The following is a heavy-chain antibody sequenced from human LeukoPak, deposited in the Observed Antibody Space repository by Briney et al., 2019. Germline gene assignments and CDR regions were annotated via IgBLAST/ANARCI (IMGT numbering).Heavy chain of an antibody. CDR2: INHSGST. V-gene: IGHV4-34*01. Sequence: SETLSLTCAVYGGSFTGYYWSWIRQPPGKGLEWIGEINHSGSTNYNPSLKSRVTISADTSKNQFSLKLSSVTAADTAVYYCARASSSSSWYAKPYYYYGMDVWGQGTTVTVSS. CDR1: GGSFTGYY. CDR3: ARASSSSSWYAKPYYYYGMDV. J-gene: IGHJ6*02. D-gene: IGHD6-13*01.